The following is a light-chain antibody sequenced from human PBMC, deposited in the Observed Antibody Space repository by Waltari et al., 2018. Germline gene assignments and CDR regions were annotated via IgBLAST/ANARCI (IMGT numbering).Light chain of an antibody. J-gene: IGKJ1*01. Sequence: IMLPQSPGTLSLSPGERATLSCRASQSINRYLDWYQQKPGQAPRLLIYGASTRATGIPDRFSGSGSGTDFSLTISGLEPEDSAVYYCQHHFRLPATFGQGTKVEIK. CDR2: GAS. V-gene: IGKV3-20*01. CDR3: QHHFRLPAT. CDR1: QSINRY.